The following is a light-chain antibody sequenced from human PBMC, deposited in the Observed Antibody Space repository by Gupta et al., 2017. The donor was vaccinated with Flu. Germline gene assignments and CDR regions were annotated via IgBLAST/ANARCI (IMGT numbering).Light chain of an antibody. J-gene: IGLJ3*02. CDR3: GTWDSSLSAWV. V-gene: IGLV1-51*01. CDR1: SSNIGNNF. CDR2: DNN. Sequence: QSVLTHPPSWSAAPGQKVTISCSGSSSNIGNNFVSWYQQLPGTAPKLLIYDNNKRPSGIPDRFSGSKSGTSATLGITGLQTGDEADYYCGTWDSSLSAWVFGGGTKLTVL.